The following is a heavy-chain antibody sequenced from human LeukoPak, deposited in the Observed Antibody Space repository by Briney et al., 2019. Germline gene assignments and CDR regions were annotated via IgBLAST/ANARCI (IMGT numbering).Heavy chain of an antibody. D-gene: IGHD6-13*01. CDR1: GGSISSSNW. CDR2: IYHSGST. V-gene: IGHV4-4*02. CDR3: AWLVSSSWYFDY. Sequence: SGTLSLTCAVSGGSISSSNWWSWIRQPPGKGLEWIGEIYHSGSTNYNPSLKSRVTISVDKSKNQFSLKLSSVTAEDTAVYYCAWLVSSSWYFDYWGQGTLVTVSS. J-gene: IGHJ4*02.